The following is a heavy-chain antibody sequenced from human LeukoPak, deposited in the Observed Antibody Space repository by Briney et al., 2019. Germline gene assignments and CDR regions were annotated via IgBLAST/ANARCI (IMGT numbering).Heavy chain of an antibody. V-gene: IGHV3-7*01. D-gene: IGHD2-15*01. Sequence: GGSLRLSCAASGFTFSRCWMSWVRQAPGKGLEWVANIKEDGSEKYYVDSVKGRLTISRGNAKNSLSLQIKSLRAEDTAVYYCARQKAVVVVAATPDEDYGDYVDYYYYMDVWGKGTTVTVSS. CDR3: ARQKAVVVVAATPDEDYGDYVDYYYYMDV. CDR1: GFTFSRCW. J-gene: IGHJ6*03. CDR2: IKEDGSEK.